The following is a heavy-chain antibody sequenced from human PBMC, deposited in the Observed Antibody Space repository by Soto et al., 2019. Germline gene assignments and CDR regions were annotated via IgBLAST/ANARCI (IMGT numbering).Heavy chain of an antibody. Sequence: SEALSVNCSVSGGSISGSYWSWIRQSPGKGLEWLGYVYYTGSTNYSPSLRSRVSISVDTSKNEFSLRLSSVTAADTAVYFCARSVAVPGAHIDYWGQGTQVTSPQ. J-gene: IGHJ4*02. D-gene: IGHD6-19*01. CDR1: GGSISGSY. CDR2: VYYTGST. CDR3: ARSVAVPGAHIDY. V-gene: IGHV4-59*01.